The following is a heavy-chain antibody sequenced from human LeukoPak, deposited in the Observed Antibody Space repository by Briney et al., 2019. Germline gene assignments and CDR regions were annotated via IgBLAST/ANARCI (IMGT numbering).Heavy chain of an antibody. V-gene: IGHV3-9*01. CDR3: AKETRGAFDI. D-gene: IGHD1-14*01. CDR2: ISWNSGSM. Sequence: WVRQAPGXGLEWVSGISWNSGSMGYADSVKGRFTISRDNAKNSLYLQMNSLRAEDTALYYCAKETRGAFDIWGQGTMVTVSS. J-gene: IGHJ3*02.